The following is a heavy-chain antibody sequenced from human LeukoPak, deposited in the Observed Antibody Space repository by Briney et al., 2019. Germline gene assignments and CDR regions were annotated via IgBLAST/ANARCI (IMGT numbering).Heavy chain of an antibody. CDR2: IRYDGSNK. CDR3: AKDGCSSTSCPNDAFDI. D-gene: IGHD2-2*01. CDR1: GFTFSSYG. V-gene: IGHV3-30*02. J-gene: IGHJ3*02. Sequence: GGSLRLSGAASGFTFSSYGMHWVRQAPGKGLEWVAFIRYDGSNKYYADSVKGRFTISRDNSKNTLYLQMNSLRAEDTAVYYCAKDGCSSTSCPNDAFDIWGQGTMVTVSS.